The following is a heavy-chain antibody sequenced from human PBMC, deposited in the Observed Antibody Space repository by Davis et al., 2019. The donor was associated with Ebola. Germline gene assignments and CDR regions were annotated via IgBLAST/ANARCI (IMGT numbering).Heavy chain of an antibody. CDR2: IYYSGST. Sequence: MPSETLSLTCTVSGGSISSSSFYWGWIRQPPGKGLEWIGSIYYSGSTYFNPSLKSRVTISVDTSKNQFSLKLSSVTAADTAVYYCARTTYYYDSSGYRKYYFDYWGQGTLVTVSS. V-gene: IGHV4-39*01. D-gene: IGHD3-22*01. CDR3: ARTTYYYDSSGYRKYYFDY. J-gene: IGHJ4*02. CDR1: GGSISSSSFY.